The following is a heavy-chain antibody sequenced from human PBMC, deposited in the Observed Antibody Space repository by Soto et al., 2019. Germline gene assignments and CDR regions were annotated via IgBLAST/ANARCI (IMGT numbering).Heavy chain of an antibody. CDR2: ISGSGVST. CDR3: AKFYCISTMCQAPAAKSTGGFEI. CDR1: GFTFSSYA. J-gene: IGHJ3*02. V-gene: IGHV3-23*01. Sequence: EPQLLESGGGLGHPGGSLRLSCAASGFTFSSYAMSWVRQAPGKGLEWVAAISGSGVSTYYADSVRGRSTMSRENSKKTVDLQMRRRIAEDTAVYYCAKFYCISTMCQAPAAKSTGGFEIWGQGTLVTVSS. D-gene: IGHD2-2*01.